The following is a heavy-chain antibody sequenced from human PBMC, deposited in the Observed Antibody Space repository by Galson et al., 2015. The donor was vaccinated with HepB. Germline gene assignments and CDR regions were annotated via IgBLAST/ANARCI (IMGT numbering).Heavy chain of an antibody. J-gene: IGHJ4*02. CDR3: ARDVPLHYSTSGQSFPSGFDS. V-gene: IGHV1-18*01. D-gene: IGHD2-8*01. Sequence: SVKVSCKASGYSFTNYAISWVRQAPGQGLEWMGWISTYSGHTNYAQKFQDRVTLTTDTSTTTAYLEVRSLRSDDTAIYYCARDVPLHYSTSGQSFPSGFDSWGQGTLVTVSS. CDR2: ISTYSGHT. CDR1: GYSFTNYA.